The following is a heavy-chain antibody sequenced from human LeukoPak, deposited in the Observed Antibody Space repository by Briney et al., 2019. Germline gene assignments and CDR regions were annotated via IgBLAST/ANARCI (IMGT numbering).Heavy chain of an antibody. D-gene: IGHD2-15*01. CDR2: IYFSGST. J-gene: IGHJ4*02. CDR3: ARERGSGGFDY. Sequence: PSETLSLTCAVSGGSITTHYWSWIRQPPGKGPEWIGYIYFSGSTDYNPSLQSRVTISVDTSKNQFSLKLSSVPAADTAVYYCARERGSGGFDYWGQGTLVTVSS. V-gene: IGHV4-59*11. CDR1: GGSITTHY.